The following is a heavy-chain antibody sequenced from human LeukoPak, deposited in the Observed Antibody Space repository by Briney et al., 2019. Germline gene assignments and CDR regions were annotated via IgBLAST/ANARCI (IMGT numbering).Heavy chain of an antibody. Sequence: PGGCLRLSCAASVYTFSDNYTSWIRHAPGKGREWVSYISSRGSTIDYADSVKGRFTISRDNAKNSLDLQMNRQRAEDTAVYYCARSIPAGNRRWGQGTLVTVSS. CDR3: ARSIPAGNRR. V-gene: IGHV3-11*01. J-gene: IGHJ4*02. CDR2: ISSRGSTI. D-gene: IGHD2-2*01. CDR1: VYTFSDNY.